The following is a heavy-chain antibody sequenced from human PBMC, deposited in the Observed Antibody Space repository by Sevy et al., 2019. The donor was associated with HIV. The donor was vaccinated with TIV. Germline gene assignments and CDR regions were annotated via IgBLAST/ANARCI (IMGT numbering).Heavy chain of an antibody. D-gene: IGHD5-12*01. V-gene: IGHV4-4*07. CDR3: ARDLDGYNAAPSYFDY. Sequence: SETLSLTCTVSGGSISSYYWSWIRQPAGKGLEWIGRIYTSGSTNYNPSLKSRVTMSVDTSKNQLSLKLSSVTAADTAVYYCARDLDGYNAAPSYFDYWGQGTLVTVSS. J-gene: IGHJ4*02. CDR1: GGSISSYY. CDR2: IYTSGST.